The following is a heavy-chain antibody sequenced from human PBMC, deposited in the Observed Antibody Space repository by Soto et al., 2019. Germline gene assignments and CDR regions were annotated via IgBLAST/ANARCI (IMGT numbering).Heavy chain of an antibody. CDR2: FDPEGVET. V-gene: IGHV1-24*01. CDR3: ATNVVVPAAFGLRFDP. J-gene: IGHJ5*02. CDR1: GYTLTELS. D-gene: IGHD2-2*01. Sequence: GASVKVSCKVSGYTLTELSMHWVRQAPRKGLEWMGGFDPEGVETIYAQKFQGRVTMTEDTSTDTAYMELSSLRSEDTAVYYCATNVVVPAAFGLRFDPWGQGTLVTVSS.